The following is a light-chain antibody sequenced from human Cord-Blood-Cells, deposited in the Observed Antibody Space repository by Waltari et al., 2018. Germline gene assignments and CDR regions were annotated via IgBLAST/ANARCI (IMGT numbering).Light chain of an antibody. CDR1: HSLLHSNGYSY. V-gene: IGKV2-28*01. Sequence: DIVMTQSPLSLPVTPGEPASISCRSSHSLLHSNGYSYLDWYMQKPGQPPQPLIYLGSNRASWVPDRFSGSGSGTDFTLKISRVEAEDVGVYYCMQALQTPITFGQGTRLEIK. CDR2: LGS. J-gene: IGKJ5*01. CDR3: MQALQTPIT.